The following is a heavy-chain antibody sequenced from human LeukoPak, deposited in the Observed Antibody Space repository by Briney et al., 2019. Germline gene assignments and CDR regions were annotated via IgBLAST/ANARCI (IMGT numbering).Heavy chain of an antibody. CDR2: IYQSGSN. D-gene: IGHD2-15*01. Sequence: PSETLSLTCTVSGGSISGYYWGWIRQPPGKGLEWIGSIYQSGSNYYNPSLKSRVTISVDTSKNQFSLKLSSVTAADTAVYYCARELYCSGGSCHWRDAFDIWGQGTMVTVSS. CDR3: ARELYCSGGSCHWRDAFDI. CDR1: GGSISGYY. V-gene: IGHV4-38-2*02. J-gene: IGHJ3*02.